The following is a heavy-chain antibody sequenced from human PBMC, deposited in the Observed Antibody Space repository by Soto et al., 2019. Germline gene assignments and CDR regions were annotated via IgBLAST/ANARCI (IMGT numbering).Heavy chain of an antibody. Sequence: QVQLVQSGAEVKRPGASVKVSCKASGYTFTSYAFSWVRQAPGQGLEWMGWISNYNGNTNYAQKLQGRVTMTTDTSTSTAYMELRSLRSDDTAVYFCARAEGTTCDFDYWGEGTLVTVSS. CDR3: ARAEGTTCDFDY. D-gene: IGHD4-17*01. V-gene: IGHV1-18*04. CDR2: ISNYNGNT. CDR1: GYTFTSYA. J-gene: IGHJ4*02.